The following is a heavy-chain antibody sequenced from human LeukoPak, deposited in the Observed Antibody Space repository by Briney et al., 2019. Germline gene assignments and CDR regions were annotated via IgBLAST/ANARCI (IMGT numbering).Heavy chain of an antibody. J-gene: IGHJ4*02. CDR1: GGSFSGYY. V-gene: IGHV4-34*01. CDR2: INHSGST. D-gene: IGHD3-22*01. CDR3: ARDLGSGYYHFDS. Sequence: SETLSLTCAVYGGSFSGYYWSWIRQPPGKGLEWIGEINHSGSTNYNPSLKSRVTISVDTSKNQFSLKLSSVTAADTAVYYCARDLGSGYYHFDSWGQGTLVTVSS.